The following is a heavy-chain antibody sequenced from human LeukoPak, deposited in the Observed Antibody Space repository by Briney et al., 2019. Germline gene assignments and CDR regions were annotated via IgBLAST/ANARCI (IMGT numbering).Heavy chain of an antibody. CDR1: GFTFSNYA. Sequence: GRSLRLSCAASGFTFSNYAMHWVRQAPGKGLEWVAVILYDGDTKYYPDSVKGRFTISRDNSKNTLYLQMNTLRAEDTAVYYCARVSRDGYNYPIDYWGQGTLVTVSS. D-gene: IGHD5-24*01. CDR2: ILYDGDTK. V-gene: IGHV3-30*04. CDR3: ARVSRDGYNYPIDY. J-gene: IGHJ4*02.